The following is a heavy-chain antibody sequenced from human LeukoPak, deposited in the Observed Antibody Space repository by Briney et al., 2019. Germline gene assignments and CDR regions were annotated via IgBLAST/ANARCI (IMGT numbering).Heavy chain of an antibody. V-gene: IGHV1-69*06. Sequence: ASVKVSCKASGGTFSSYAISRVRQAPGQGLEWMGGIIPIFGTANYAQKFQGRVTITADKSTSTAYMELSSLRSEDTAVYYCATLTYDILTGYHKGYFDYWGQGTLVTVSS. D-gene: IGHD3-9*01. CDR3: ATLTYDILTGYHKGYFDY. CDR1: GGTFSSYA. J-gene: IGHJ4*02. CDR2: IIPIFGTA.